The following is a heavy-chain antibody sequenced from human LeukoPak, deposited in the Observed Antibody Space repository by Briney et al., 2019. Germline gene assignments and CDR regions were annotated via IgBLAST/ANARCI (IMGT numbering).Heavy chain of an antibody. CDR1: GYSISSSNW. D-gene: IGHD3-3*01. V-gene: IGHV4-28*01. CDR3: ARNAGPWSTDAFDI. J-gene: IGHJ3*02. CDR2: IYYSGST. Sequence: SETLSLTCAVSGYSISSSNWWGWIRQPPGKGLAWIGYIYYSGSTYYNPSLKSRVTMSVDTSKNQFSLKLSSVTAVDTAVYYCARNAGPWSTDAFDIWGQGTLVTVSS.